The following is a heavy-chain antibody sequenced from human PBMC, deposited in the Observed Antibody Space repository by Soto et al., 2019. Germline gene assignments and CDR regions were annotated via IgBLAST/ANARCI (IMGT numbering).Heavy chain of an antibody. CDR3: ARDYDYNWWSYRDAFDI. J-gene: IGHJ3*02. V-gene: IGHV3-21*01. D-gene: IGHD3-16*02. Sequence: VQLVESGGGLVKPGGSLRLSCAASGFTFSSYSMNWVRQAPGKGLEWVSSISSSSSYIYYADSVKGRFTISRDNAKNSLYLQMNSLRAEDTAVYYCARDYDYNWWSYRDAFDIWGQGTMVPVSS. CDR2: ISSSSSYI. CDR1: GFTFSSYS.